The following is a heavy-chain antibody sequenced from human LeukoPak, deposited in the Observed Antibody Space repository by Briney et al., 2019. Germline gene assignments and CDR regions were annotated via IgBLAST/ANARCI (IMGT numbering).Heavy chain of an antibody. CDR1: GGSFSGYY. CDR3: ARAFRYYGSGGDEVFDP. CDR2: INHSGST. V-gene: IGHV4-34*01. J-gene: IGHJ5*02. D-gene: IGHD3-10*01. Sequence: SETLSLTCAVYGGSFSGYYWSWIRQPPGKGLEWIGEINHSGSTNYNPSLKSRVTISVDTSKNQFSLKLSSVTAADTAVYYCARAFRYYGSGGDEVFDPWGQGTLVTVSS.